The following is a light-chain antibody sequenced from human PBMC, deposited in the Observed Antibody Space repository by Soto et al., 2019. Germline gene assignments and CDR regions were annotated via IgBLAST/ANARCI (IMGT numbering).Light chain of an antibody. J-gene: IGLJ2*01. V-gene: IGLV1-40*01. CDR2: DNN. Sequence: QSVLTQPPSVSGAPGQRVTISCTGSSSNIGALYDVNWYQQLPGTAPKLLIYDNNNRPSGVPDRFSGPKSGTSASLAITGLQAEDEADYYCQSYDNSLSGHVVFGGGTKVTVL. CDR3: QSYDNSLSGHVV. CDR1: SSNIGALYD.